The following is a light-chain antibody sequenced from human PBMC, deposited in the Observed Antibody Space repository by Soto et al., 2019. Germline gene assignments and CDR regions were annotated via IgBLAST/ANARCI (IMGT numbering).Light chain of an antibody. CDR2: GAS. J-gene: IGKJ2*01. Sequence: EIVMTQSPATLPVSPGERATLSCRASQSVSSNLAWYQQKPGQAPRLLIYGASTRATGIPARFSGSGSGTEFTLTISSLQSEDFAVYYCKQYNNWNTFVQGTKLEIK. V-gene: IGKV3-15*01. CDR3: KQYNNWNT. CDR1: QSVSSN.